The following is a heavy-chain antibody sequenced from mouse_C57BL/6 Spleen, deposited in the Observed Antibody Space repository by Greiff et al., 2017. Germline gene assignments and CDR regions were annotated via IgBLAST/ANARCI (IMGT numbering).Heavy chain of an antibody. V-gene: IGHV5-4*03. D-gene: IGHD1-1*01. CDR2: ISDGGSYT. Sequence: EVMLVESGGGLVKPGGSLKLSCAASGFTFSSYAMSWVRQTPEKRLEWVATISDGGSYTYYPDNVKGRFTISRDNAKNNLYQQMSHLKSEDTAMYYCARGGNLVTTVVATGDYYFDYWGQGTTLTVSS. J-gene: IGHJ2*01. CDR3: ARGGNLVTTVVATGDYYFDY. CDR1: GFTFSSYA.